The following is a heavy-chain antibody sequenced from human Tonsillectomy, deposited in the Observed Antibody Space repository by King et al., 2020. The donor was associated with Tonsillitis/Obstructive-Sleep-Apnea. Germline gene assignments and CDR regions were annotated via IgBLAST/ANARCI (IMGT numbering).Heavy chain of an antibody. CDR2: FNGGNANT. Sequence: VQLVQSGTEVKKPGASVKVSCKASGYTFTTSAIHWLRQAPGQSLEWMGWFNGGNANTKYSQNFQDRVTLTRDTSASTAYMELSSLRSEDTALYYCARGYTSGWYFEFWGQGTLVTVSS. V-gene: IGHV1-3*01. D-gene: IGHD6-19*01. CDR3: ARGYTSGWYFEF. CDR1: GYTFTTSA. J-gene: IGHJ4*02.